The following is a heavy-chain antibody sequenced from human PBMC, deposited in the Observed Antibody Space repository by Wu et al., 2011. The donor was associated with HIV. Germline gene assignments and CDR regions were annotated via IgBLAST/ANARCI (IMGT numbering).Heavy chain of an antibody. CDR3: AREPYYYVSSGFYYYYYMDV. V-gene: IGHV3-21*01. Sequence: SSISSSSGYKYFADSVKGRFTXSRDNAKNSLYLQMDSLRADDTAIYYCAREPYYYVSSGFYYYYYMDVWGKGTTVTVSS. J-gene: IGHJ6*03. D-gene: IGHD3-22*01. CDR2: ISSSSGYK.